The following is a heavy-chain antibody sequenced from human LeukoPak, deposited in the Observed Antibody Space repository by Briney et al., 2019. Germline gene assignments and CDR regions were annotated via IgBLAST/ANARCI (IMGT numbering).Heavy chain of an antibody. CDR1: GFTFSSYS. V-gene: IGHV3-21*01. D-gene: IGHD3-22*01. CDR2: NSSSSSYI. Sequence: GGSLRLSCAASGFTFSSYSMNWVRQAPGKGLEWVSSNSSSSSYIYYADSVKGRFTISRDNAKNSLYLQMNSLRAEDTAVYYCARERDSSVYYYHLVDYWGQGTLVTVSS. CDR3: ARERDSSVYYYHLVDY. J-gene: IGHJ4*02.